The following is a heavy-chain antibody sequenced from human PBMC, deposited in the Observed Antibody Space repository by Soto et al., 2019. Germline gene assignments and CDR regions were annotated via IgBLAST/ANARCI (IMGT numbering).Heavy chain of an antibody. D-gene: IGHD2-15*01. CDR2: ISGSGDGT. J-gene: IGHJ4*02. CDR3: AKYFDFTCYDFAF. Sequence: GGSLILSCAASGFTFSNDAMTWARQPPGKGLEWVSSISGSGDGTFYADSVKGRFTISRDNSKSTLYLQMNSLRAEDTAVYYCAKYFDFTCYDFAFCTQGTLVTVSS. CDR1: GFTFSNDA. V-gene: IGHV3-23*01.